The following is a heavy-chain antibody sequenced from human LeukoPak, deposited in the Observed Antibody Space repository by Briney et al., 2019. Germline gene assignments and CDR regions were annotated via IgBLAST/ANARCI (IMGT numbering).Heavy chain of an antibody. CDR2: IYRSRST. CDR3: ARAGFSAGSYSVDY. D-gene: IGHD3-10*01. Sequence: SETLSLTCAVSGGSISSCGYSWSWIRQPPGKGLEGIGYIYRSRSTNYNPSLKSPVTISVYRSKNQFSLKLSSVTAADTAVYYCARAGFSAGSYSVDYWGQGTLVTVSS. J-gene: IGHJ4*02. V-gene: IGHV4-30-2*01. CDR1: GGSISSCGYS.